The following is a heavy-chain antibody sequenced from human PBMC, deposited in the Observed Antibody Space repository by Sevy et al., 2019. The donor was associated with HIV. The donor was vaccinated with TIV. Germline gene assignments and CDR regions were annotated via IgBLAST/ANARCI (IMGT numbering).Heavy chain of an antibody. CDR1: GFTFSNYW. CDR3: ARDCSSASCLWGMDV. Sequence: GGSLRLSYAASGFTFSNYWMSWVRQAPGKGLEWVANIKRDGSEKYYVDSVKGRFTISRDNAKNSLYLQMNSLRAEDTAVYYCARDCSSASCLWGMDVWGQGTTVTVSS. V-gene: IGHV3-7*03. D-gene: IGHD2-2*01. CDR2: IKRDGSEK. J-gene: IGHJ6*02.